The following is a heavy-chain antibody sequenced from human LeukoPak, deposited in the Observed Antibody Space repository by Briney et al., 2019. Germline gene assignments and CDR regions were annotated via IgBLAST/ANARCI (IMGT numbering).Heavy chain of an antibody. J-gene: IGHJ1*01. D-gene: IGHD6-6*01. CDR3: TRGPSIAARPVYFQH. V-gene: IGHV3-49*04. CDR2: IRSKAYGGTT. Sequence: PGGSLRLSCTASGFTFGDYAMSWVRQAPGKGLEWVGFIRSKAYGGTTEYAASVKGRFTISRDDSKSIAYPQMNSLKTEDTAVYYCTRGPSIAARPVYFQHWGQGTLVTVSS. CDR1: GFTFGDYA.